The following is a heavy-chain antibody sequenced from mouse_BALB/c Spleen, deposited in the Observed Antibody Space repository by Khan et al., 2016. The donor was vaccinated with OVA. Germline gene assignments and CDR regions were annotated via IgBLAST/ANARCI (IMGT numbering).Heavy chain of an antibody. CDR1: GYTFTYYV. Sequence: QVQLQQSGPELVKPGASVKMSCKASGYTFTYYVITWVKQRTGQGLEWIGEIYPGSDNAYYNERFKGKATLTADKSSNTTHMQLSSLTSEDSAVYCSAGGDDYYVYFDYWGQGTTLTVSS. CDR2: IYPGSDNA. CDR3: AGGDDYYVYFDY. J-gene: IGHJ2*01. V-gene: IGHV1-81*01. D-gene: IGHD2-3*01.